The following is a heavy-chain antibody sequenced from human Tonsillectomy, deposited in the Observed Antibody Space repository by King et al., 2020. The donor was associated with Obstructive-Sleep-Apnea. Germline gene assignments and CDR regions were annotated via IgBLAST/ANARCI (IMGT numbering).Heavy chain of an antibody. D-gene: IGHD2-2*01. CDR1: GFTFSTYV. V-gene: IGHV3-23*04. J-gene: IGHJ4*02. CDR2: ISGSGGST. Sequence: VQLVESGGGLVQPGGSLRLSCAASGFTFSTYVMSWVRQAPGKGLEWGSSISGSGGSTYYADSVKGRFTISRDNSKNTLYLQMTILRAEDTAVYYCAKVCSSTSISDFWGQGTLVTVSS. CDR3: AKVCSSTSISDF.